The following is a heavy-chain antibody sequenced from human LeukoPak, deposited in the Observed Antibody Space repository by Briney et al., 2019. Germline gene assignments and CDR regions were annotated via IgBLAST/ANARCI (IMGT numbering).Heavy chain of an antibody. D-gene: IGHD1-26*01. V-gene: IGHV4-59*01. J-gene: IGHJ4*02. Sequence: SETLSLTCTVSGGSISNYYWSWIRQSPGKGLEWIGYIYYSGSTSYNPSLKSRVTILVDTSNNHFPLKLSSVTAADTAVYYCARDHIGIFDIWGQGTLVTVSS. CDR3: ARDHIGIFDI. CDR2: IYYSGST. CDR1: GGSISNYY.